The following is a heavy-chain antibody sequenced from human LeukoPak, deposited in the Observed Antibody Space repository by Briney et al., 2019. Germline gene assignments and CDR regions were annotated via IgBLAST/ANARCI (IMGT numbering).Heavy chain of an antibody. V-gene: IGHV1-69*02. CDR3: ARGYCSSTSCSLPFIL. J-gene: IGHJ4*02. D-gene: IGHD2-2*01. CDR1: GGTFSSYT. CDR2: IIPILGIA. Sequence: GSSVKVSCKASGGTFSSYTISWVRQAPGQGLEWMGRIIPILGIANYAQKFQGRVTITADKSTSTAYMKLSSLRSEDTAVYYCARGYCSSTSCSLPFILWGQGTLVTVSS.